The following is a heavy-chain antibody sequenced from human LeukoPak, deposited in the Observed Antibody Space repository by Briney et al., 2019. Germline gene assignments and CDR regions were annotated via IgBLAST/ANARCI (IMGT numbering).Heavy chain of an antibody. V-gene: IGHV4-59*01. CDR1: GGSISSYY. CDR3: ARDTGPYYFDY. CDR2: IYYSGST. J-gene: IGHJ4*02. Sequence: PSETLSLTCTVSGGSISSYYWSWIRQPPGKGLEWIGYIYYSGSTNYNPSLKSRVTTSVDTSKNQFSLKLSSVTAADTAVYYCARDTGPYYFDYWGQGTLVTVSS. D-gene: IGHD4-17*01.